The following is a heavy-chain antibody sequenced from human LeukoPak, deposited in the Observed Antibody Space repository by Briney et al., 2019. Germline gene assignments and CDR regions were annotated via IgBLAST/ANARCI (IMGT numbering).Heavy chain of an antibody. V-gene: IGHV4-4*09. CDR3: ATSYDYKVAPLDP. D-gene: IGHD5-12*01. CDR2: INTNGRT. Sequence: SETLSLTCAVSGGSIRDYQWSWIRQPPGKGLEWIGHINTNGRTDYNPSLRSRLTFSVDTSRDQFSLKLSSVTAADTAMYYCATSYDYKVAPLDPWGQGTLVTVSS. J-gene: IGHJ5*02. CDR1: GGSIRDYQ.